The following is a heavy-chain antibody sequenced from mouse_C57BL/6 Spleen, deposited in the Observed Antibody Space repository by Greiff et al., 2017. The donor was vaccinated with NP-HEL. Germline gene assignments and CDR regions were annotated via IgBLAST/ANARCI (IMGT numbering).Heavy chain of an antibody. V-gene: IGHV5-16*01. CDR1: GFTFSDYY. J-gene: IGHJ4*01. Sequence: EVHLVESEGGLVQPGSSMKLSCTASGFTFSDYYMAWVRQVPEKGLEWVANINYDGSSTYYLDSLKSRFIISRDNAKNILYLQMSSLKSEDTATYYCARDGGDGGYAMDYWGQGTSVTVSS. CDR3: ARDGGDGGYAMDY. CDR2: INYDGSST. D-gene: IGHD3-3*01.